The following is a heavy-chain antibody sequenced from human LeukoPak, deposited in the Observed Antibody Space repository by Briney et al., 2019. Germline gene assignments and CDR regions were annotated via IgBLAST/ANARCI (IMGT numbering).Heavy chain of an antibody. D-gene: IGHD6-6*01. CDR3: TTRTYSSSSMSDY. CDR2: IKSKTDGGTT. V-gene: IGHV3-15*07. J-gene: IGHJ4*02. CDR1: GFTFSSYA. Sequence: GGSLRLSCAASGFTFSSYAMNWVRQAPGKGLEWVGRIKSKTDGGTTDYAAPVKGRFTISRDDSKNTLYLQMNSLKTEDTAVYYCTTRTYSSSSMSDYWGQGTLVTVSS.